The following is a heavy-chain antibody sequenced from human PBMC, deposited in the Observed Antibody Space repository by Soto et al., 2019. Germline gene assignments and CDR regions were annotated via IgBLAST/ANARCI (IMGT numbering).Heavy chain of an antibody. CDR3: AKVDGYCSSTSCYEEVGDYYYYYMDV. J-gene: IGHJ6*03. CDR2: ISGSGGST. V-gene: IGHV3-23*01. Sequence: GGSLRLSCAASGFTFSSYAMSWVRQAPGKGLEWVSAISGSGGSTYYADSVKGRFTISRDNSKNTLYLQMNSLRAEDTAVYYCAKVDGYCSSTSCYEEVGDYYYYYMDVWGKGTTVTVSS. CDR1: GFTFSSYA. D-gene: IGHD2-2*03.